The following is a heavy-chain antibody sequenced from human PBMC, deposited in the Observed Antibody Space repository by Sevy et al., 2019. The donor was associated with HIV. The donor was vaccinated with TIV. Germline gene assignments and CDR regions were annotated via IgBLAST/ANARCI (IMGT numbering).Heavy chain of an antibody. Sequence: SETLSLTCSVTGGSIRRGDYFWGWIRQSPGKGLEWIGSITDSGSTYYNPSLKSRVTMSVDTSKNQFSLKRSSVTAADTAVHYCARLRGGYGNGWFYYYMDVWGKGTTVTVSS. D-gene: IGHD3-10*01. CDR2: ITDSGST. CDR3: ARLRGGYGNGWFYYYMDV. CDR1: GGSIRRGDYF. J-gene: IGHJ6*03. V-gene: IGHV4-39*01.